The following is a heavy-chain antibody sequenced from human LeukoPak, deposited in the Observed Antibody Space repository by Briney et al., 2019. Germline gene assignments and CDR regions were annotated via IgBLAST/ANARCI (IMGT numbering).Heavy chain of an antibody. J-gene: IGHJ4*02. Sequence: TPSETLSLTCAVSGGSLSSSNWWSWVRQPPGKALEWIGEIYHSGSTNYNPSLKSRVTISVDKSKNQFSLKLSSVTAADTAVYYCARGHMSDYVWWSYRYTIRSYYFDYWGQGTLVTVSS. CDR2: IYHSGST. CDR3: ARGHMSDYVWWSYRYTIRSYYFDY. CDR1: GGSLSSSNW. V-gene: IGHV4-4*02. D-gene: IGHD3-16*02.